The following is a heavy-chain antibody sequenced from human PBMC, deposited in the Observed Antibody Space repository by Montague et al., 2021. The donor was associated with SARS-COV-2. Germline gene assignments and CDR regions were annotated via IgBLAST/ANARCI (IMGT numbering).Heavy chain of an antibody. D-gene: IGHD3-9*01. CDR2: ISYDGSNK. CDR1: GFTFSSYG. V-gene: IGHV3-33*05. CDR3: ARDPKYYDILTGYLIARSYYYCYGMDV. J-gene: IGHJ6*02. Sequence: SLRLSCAAPGFTFSSYGMHWVRQAPGKGLEWVAVISYDGSNKYYADSVKGRFTISRDNSKNTLYLQMNSLRAEDTAVYYCARDPKYYDILTGYLIARSYYYCYGMDVWGQGTTVTVSS.